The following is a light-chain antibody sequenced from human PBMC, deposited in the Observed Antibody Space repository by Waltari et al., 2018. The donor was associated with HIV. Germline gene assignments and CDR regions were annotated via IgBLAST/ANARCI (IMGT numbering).Light chain of an antibody. J-gene: IGLJ2*01. CDR1: SSDVGGYNY. CDR3: SSYTSSSIVV. V-gene: IGLV2-14*03. CDR2: DVS. Sequence: QSALTQPASVSGSPGQSITISCTGTSSDVGGYNYVSWYQQHPGKAPKLMIYDVSNRPSGVSNRVSGSKSGNTASLTISGLHAEDEADYDCSSYTSSSIVVFGGGTKLTVL.